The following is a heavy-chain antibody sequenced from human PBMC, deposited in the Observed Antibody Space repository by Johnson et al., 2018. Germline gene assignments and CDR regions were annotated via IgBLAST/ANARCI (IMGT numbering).Heavy chain of an antibody. CDR1: GGSISPYY. CDR3: VRGAYGPNSGCQCNGMDG. J-gene: IGHJ3*01. CDR2: INSRGTT. D-gene: IGHD2-8*01. Sequence: QVQLQESGPGLVKPSETLSLTCTVSGGSISPYYWSWIRQPPGKGLEWIGYINSRGTTNYNPSVESRLTILVDTSKNQSSLKLRSVTAADTAVYYCVRGAYGPNSGCQCNGMDGGGQGTMVTVSS. V-gene: IGHV4-59*01.